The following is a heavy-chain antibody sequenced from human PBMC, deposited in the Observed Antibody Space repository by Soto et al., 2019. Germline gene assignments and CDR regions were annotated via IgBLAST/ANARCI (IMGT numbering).Heavy chain of an antibody. CDR3: ARWPQLEPRFEY. Sequence: PSETLSLTCTVSGGSISSYYWSWIRQPPGKGLEWIGYMYNTGSTIYNPSLKSRVTISVDTSKNQFSLKLNSVTAADTAVYYCARWPQLEPRFEYWGQGTLVTVS. CDR1: GGSISSYY. CDR2: MYNTGST. J-gene: IGHJ4*02. V-gene: IGHV4-59*12. D-gene: IGHD1-1*01.